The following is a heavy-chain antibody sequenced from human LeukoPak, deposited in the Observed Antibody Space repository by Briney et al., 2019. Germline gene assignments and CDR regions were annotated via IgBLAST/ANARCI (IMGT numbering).Heavy chain of an antibody. J-gene: IGHJ4*02. CDR3: AGQLGGSGSY. V-gene: IGHV3-7*01. Sequence: PGGSLRLSCAASGFTFNSYWMSWVRQAPGKGLEWVANIKQDGSEKYYVDSVKGRFTISRDNAKNSVYLQMNSLRAEDTAVYYCAGQLGGSGSYWGQGTLVTVSS. CDR1: GFTFNSYW. D-gene: IGHD3-10*01. CDR2: IKQDGSEK.